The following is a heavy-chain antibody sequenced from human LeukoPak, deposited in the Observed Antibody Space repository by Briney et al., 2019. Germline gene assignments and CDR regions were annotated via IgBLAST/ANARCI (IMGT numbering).Heavy chain of an antibody. J-gene: IGHJ4*02. Sequence: PGGSLRLSCAASGFTVSFNYMSWDRQAPGKGLEWVSVISSGGTTYYADSVKGRFTISRDNAKNSLYLQMNSLRAEDTAVYYCASGHNFLDYWGQGTPVTVSS. CDR1: GFTVSFNY. D-gene: IGHD1-20*01. CDR3: ASGHNFLDY. V-gene: IGHV3-66*01. CDR2: ISSGGTT.